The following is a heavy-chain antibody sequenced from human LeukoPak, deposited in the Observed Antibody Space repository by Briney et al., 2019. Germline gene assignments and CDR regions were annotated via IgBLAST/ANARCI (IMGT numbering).Heavy chain of an antibody. CDR2: ISGSGGST. CDR3: AKDRGYSNYGSVLAYFDY. V-gene: IGHV3-23*01. Sequence: GGSLRLSCAASGFTFSSYAMSWVRQAPGKGLEWVSAISGSGGSTYYADSVKGRFTISRDNSKNTLYLQMNSLRAEDTAVYYCAKDRGYSNYGSVLAYFDYWGQGTLVTVSS. D-gene: IGHD4-11*01. CDR1: GFTFSSYA. J-gene: IGHJ4*02.